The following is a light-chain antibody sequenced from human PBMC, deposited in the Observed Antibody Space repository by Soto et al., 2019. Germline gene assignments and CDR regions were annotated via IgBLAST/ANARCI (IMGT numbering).Light chain of an antibody. Sequence: DIQMTQSPSTLSGSVGDRVTITCRASQTISSWLAWYQQKPGKAPKLLIYAASTLQSGVPSRFSGSGSGTDFTLTISSLQPEDVATYYCQKYNSAPRLTFGGGTKVEIK. V-gene: IGKV1-27*01. J-gene: IGKJ4*01. CDR2: AAS. CDR1: QTISSW. CDR3: QKYNSAPRLT.